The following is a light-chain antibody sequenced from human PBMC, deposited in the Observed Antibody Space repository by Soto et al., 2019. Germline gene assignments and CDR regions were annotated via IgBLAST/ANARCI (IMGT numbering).Light chain of an antibody. Sequence: QSVLTQSPSVSGAPGQRVTISCTGSSSNIGTGSDVRWYQHLPGAAPRLLLYGNNNRPSGVPDRFSGSKSSTSASLAITGLQAEDEADYYCQSFDSSLSAYVFGPGTKLTVL. V-gene: IGLV1-40*01. J-gene: IGLJ1*01. CDR2: GNN. CDR3: QSFDSSLSAYV. CDR1: SSNIGTGSD.